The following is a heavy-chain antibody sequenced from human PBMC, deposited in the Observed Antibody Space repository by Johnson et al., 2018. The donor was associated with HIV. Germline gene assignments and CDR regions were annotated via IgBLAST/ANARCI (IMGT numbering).Heavy chain of an antibody. V-gene: IGHV3-9*01. J-gene: IGHJ3*02. D-gene: IGHD3-22*01. CDR1: GFTFDDYA. CDR3: ARDRGYWDAFDI. Sequence: EVQLVESGGGLVQPGRSLRLSCAASGFTFDDYAMHWVRQAPGKGLEWVSGISWNSGSIGYADSVKGRFTISRDNAKHSLYLQMNSLRAEDTALYYCARDRGYWDAFDIWGQGTMVTVSS. CDR2: ISWNSGSI.